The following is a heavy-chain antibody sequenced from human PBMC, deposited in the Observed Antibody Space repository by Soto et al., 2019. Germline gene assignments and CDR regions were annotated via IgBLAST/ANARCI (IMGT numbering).Heavy chain of an antibody. CDR2: ISGSGGST. CDR3: AKLGIGHWYFDL. CDR1: GFTFSTYA. V-gene: IGHV3-23*01. J-gene: IGHJ2*01. D-gene: IGHD7-27*01. Sequence: LRLSCAASGFTFSTYAMAWVRQAPGKGLEWVSAISGSGGSTYYADSVKGRFTISRDNSKNTLYLQMNSLRAEDTAVYYCAKLGIGHWYFDLWGRGTLVTVSS.